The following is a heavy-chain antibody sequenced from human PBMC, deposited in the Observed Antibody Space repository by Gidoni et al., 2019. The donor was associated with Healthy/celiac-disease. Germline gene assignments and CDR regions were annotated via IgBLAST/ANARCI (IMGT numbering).Heavy chain of an antibody. V-gene: IGHV3-21*01. CDR1: GFTFSSYS. J-gene: IGHJ5*02. CDR2: ISSSSSYI. D-gene: IGHD3-10*01. Sequence: EVQLVESGGGLVKPGGSLSLSCADSGFTFSSYSMNWVRQAPGKGLEWVSSISSSSSYIYYADSVKGRFTISRDNAKNSLYLQMNSLRAEDTAVYYCARDGRFGELSGWFDPWGQGTLVTVSS. CDR3: ARDGRFGELSGWFDP.